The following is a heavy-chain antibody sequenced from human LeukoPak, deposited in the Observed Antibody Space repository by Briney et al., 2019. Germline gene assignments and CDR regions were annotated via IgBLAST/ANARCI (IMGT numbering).Heavy chain of an antibody. Sequence: GEPLRISCKGSGYSFASYWIGWVRQMPGKGLEWLGTIYPSDSDTRYSPSFQGQVTISADKSISTAYLQWRSLKASDTAMYYCARGGRSFTEIDYWGQGTLVTVSS. CDR2: IYPSDSDT. V-gene: IGHV5-51*01. J-gene: IGHJ4*02. CDR3: ARGGRSFTEIDY. CDR1: GYSFASYW. D-gene: IGHD6-6*01.